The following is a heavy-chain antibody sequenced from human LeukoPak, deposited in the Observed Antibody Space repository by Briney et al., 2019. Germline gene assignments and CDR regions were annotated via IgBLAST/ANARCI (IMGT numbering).Heavy chain of an antibody. CDR3: ARDGWYCSSTSCYEHYFDY. CDR2: IYSGGST. CDR1: GFTVSSNY. V-gene: IGHV3-53*01. D-gene: IGHD2-2*01. J-gene: IGHJ4*02. Sequence: GGSLRLSCAASGFTVSSNYMSWVRQAPGKGLEWVSVIYSGGSTYYADSVKGRFTISRDNSKNTLYLQMNSLRAEDTAVYYCARDGWYCSSTSCYEHYFDYWGQGTLVTVSS.